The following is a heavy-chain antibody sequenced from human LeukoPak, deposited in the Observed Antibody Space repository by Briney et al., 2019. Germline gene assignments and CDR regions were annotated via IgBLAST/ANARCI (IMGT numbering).Heavy chain of an antibody. J-gene: IGHJ3*02. CDR2: IYSGGSGGST. D-gene: IGHD1-26*01. V-gene: IGHV3-53*01. CDR3: ARDSGSYYDAFDI. Sequence: GSLRLSCAASGFTVSSNYMSWVRQAPGKGLEWVSVIYSGGSGGSTYCADSVKGRFAISRDNSKNTLYLQMNSLRAEDTAVYYCARDSGSYYDAFDIWGQGTMVTVSS. CDR1: GFTVSSNY.